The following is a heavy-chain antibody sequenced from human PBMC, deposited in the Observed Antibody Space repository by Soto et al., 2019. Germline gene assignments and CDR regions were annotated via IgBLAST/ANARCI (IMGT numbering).Heavy chain of an antibody. D-gene: IGHD2-15*01. CDR3: TTLRGCSGGSCYSY. CDR1: GFTFSNAW. CDR2: IKSKTDGGTT. J-gene: IGHJ4*02. V-gene: IGHV3-15*01. Sequence: PGGSLRLSCAASGFTFSNAWMSWVRQAPGKGLEWVGRIKSKTDGGTTDYAAPVKGRFTISRDDSKNTLYLQMNSLKTEDTAVYYCTTLRGCSGGSCYSYWGQGTLVTVSS.